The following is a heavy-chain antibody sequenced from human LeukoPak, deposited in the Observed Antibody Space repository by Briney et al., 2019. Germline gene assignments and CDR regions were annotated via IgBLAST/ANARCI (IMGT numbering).Heavy chain of an antibody. CDR1: GFTFSSYA. D-gene: IGHD5-18*01. J-gene: IGHJ4*02. V-gene: IGHV3-66*01. CDR3: ARGLLRDGYTYSYSFDY. Sequence: GGSLRLSCAASGFTFSSYAMSWVRQAPGKGLEWVSVVYMGGTTYYADSVKGRFTISRDITKNTIYLQMNNLRAEDTAVYYCARGLLRDGYTYSYSFDYWGQGTLVTVSS. CDR2: VYMGGTT.